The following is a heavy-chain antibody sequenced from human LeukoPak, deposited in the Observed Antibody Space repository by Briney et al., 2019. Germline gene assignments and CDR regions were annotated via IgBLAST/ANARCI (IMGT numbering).Heavy chain of an antibody. D-gene: IGHD6-13*01. CDR1: GASISSYY. V-gene: IGHV4-4*07. CDR3: ARGVQQPGVFDY. J-gene: IGHJ4*02. CDR2: IYTSGST. Sequence: SETLSLTCTVSGASISSYYWTWIRQPAGKGLEWIGRIYTSGSTNYNPSLKSRVAMSADTSKNQFSLKLSSVTAADTAVYYCARGVQQPGVFDYWGQGTLVTVSS.